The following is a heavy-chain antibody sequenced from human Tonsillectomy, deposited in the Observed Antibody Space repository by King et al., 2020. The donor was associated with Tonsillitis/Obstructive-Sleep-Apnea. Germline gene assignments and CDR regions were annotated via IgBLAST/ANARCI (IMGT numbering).Heavy chain of an antibody. CDR1: GFSFSSYA. CDR2: IIDSVVST. J-gene: IGHJ3*02. D-gene: IGHD3-3*01. Sequence: VQLVESGGGLIQPGGSLRLSRAASGFSFSSYAMSWVRQAPGKGLEWVSSIIDSVVSTYYADSVKGRFTISRDNSKNTLFLQMDSLRADDTAVYKCVKDGDVWSGSRAFDIWGQGTTVTVSS. V-gene: IGHV3-23*04. CDR3: VKDGDVWSGSRAFDI.